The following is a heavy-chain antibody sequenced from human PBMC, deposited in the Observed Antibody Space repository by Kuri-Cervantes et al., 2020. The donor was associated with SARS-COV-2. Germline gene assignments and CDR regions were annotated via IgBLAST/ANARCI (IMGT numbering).Heavy chain of an antibody. J-gene: IGHJ6*02. CDR1: GGSISSYY. Sequence: GSLRLSCTVSGGSISSYYWSWIRQPPGKGLEWIGYIYYSGSTNYNPSLKSRVTISVDTSKNQFSLKLSSVTAADTAVYYCARDQWLGGYYYGMDVWGQGTTVTVSS. D-gene: IGHD6-19*01. CDR3: ARDQWLGGYYYGMDV. V-gene: IGHV4-59*01. CDR2: IYYSGST.